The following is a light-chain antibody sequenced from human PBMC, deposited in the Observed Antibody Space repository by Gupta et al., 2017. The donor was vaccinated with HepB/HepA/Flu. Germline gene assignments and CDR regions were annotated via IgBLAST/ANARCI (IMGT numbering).Light chain of an antibody. CDR2: DVS. CDR3: SSYTSSSTPVV. CDR1: SSDVGGYNY. J-gene: IGLJ2*01. Sequence: QSAMTQPASASGSPGQSITISCTGTSSDVGGYNYVSWYQQHPGKAPKLMIYDVSNRPSGVSNRFSGSKSGNTASLTISGLQAEDEADYYCSSYTSSSTPVVFGGGTKLTVL. V-gene: IGLV2-14*01.